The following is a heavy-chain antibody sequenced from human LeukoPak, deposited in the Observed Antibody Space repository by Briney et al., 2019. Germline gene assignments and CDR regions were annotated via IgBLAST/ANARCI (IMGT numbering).Heavy chain of an antibody. D-gene: IGHD4-17*01. CDR3: ARIGTVTTDYYYYMDV. V-gene: IGHV2-26*01. CDR2: IFSNDEK. Sequence: SGPVLFKPTATLTLTFTVSGFSLSNARMGVSWIRQPPGKALEWLAHIFSNDEKSYSTSLKSRLTISKDTSKSQVVLTMTNMDPVDTATYYCARIGTVTTDYYYYMDVWGKGTTVTVSS. J-gene: IGHJ6*03. CDR1: GFSLSNARMG.